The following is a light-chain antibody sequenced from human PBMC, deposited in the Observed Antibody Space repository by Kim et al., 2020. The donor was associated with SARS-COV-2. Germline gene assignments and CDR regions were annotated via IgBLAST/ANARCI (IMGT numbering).Light chain of an antibody. Sequence: SATEGDRDRITCRASQGISSAFAWYQQKPGKAPKLLIYGASSLESAVPSRFSGSGSGTEFTLTISSLQPDDVATYYCQQYSIYWTFGQGTKV. CDR3: QQYSIYWT. CDR2: GAS. V-gene: IGKV1-13*02. CDR1: QGISSA. J-gene: IGKJ1*01.